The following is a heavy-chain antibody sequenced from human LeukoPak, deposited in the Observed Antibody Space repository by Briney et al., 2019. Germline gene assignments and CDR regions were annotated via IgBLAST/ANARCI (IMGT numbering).Heavy chain of an antibody. CDR1: GYRFTGYY. D-gene: IGHD5-24*01. Sequence: ASVKVSCKASGYRFTGYYMHWVRQAPGQGLEWVGWISPESGGTNYPQKFQGRITMTSDTSISTAYMELSSLTSDDTAAYYCARSRSGYNYFPGAYWGQGTLVTVSS. J-gene: IGHJ4*02. CDR2: ISPESGGT. CDR3: ARSRSGYNYFPGAY. V-gene: IGHV1-2*02.